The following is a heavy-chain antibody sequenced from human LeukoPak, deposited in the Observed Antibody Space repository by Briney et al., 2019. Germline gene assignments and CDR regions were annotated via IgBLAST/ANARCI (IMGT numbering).Heavy chain of an antibody. CDR2: INPNSGGT. J-gene: IGHJ4*02. Sequence: ASVKVSRKASGYTFTGYYIHWVRQAPGQGLEWMGRINPNSGGTNYAQKFQGRVTMTRDTSISTAYMELSRLRSDDTAVYYCARREDVVVPSSMSVDYWGQGTLVTVSS. V-gene: IGHV1-2*06. CDR1: GYTFTGYY. D-gene: IGHD2-2*01. CDR3: ARREDVVVPSSMSVDY.